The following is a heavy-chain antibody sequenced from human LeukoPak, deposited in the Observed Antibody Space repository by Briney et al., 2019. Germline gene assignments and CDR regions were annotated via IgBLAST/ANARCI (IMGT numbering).Heavy chain of an antibody. CDR1: GGSISSGGYY. CDR2: MFYSGGT. J-gene: IGHJ4*02. Sequence: SETLSLTCTVSGGSISSGGYYWSWIREPPGKGLEWIGCMFYSGGTYYNPSLKSRVTISADTSKNQFSLKLSSVTAADTAVYYCASARDFGWEGIWNWGQGTLVTVSS. V-gene: IGHV4-39*01. CDR3: ASARDFGWEGIWN. D-gene: IGHD6-19*01.